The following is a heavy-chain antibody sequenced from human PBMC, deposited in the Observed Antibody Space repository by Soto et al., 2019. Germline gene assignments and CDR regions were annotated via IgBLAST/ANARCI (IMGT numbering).Heavy chain of an antibody. D-gene: IGHD3-22*01. V-gene: IGHV3-33*01. CDR2: IWYDGSNK. Sequence: PGGSLRLSCAASGFTFSSYGMHWVRQAPGKGLEWVAVIWYDGSNKYYADSVKGRFTISRDNSKNTLYLQMNSLRAEDTAVYYCARDQQYDSSGYYPDAFDIWGQGTMVTVSS. CDR1: GFTFSSYG. J-gene: IGHJ3*02. CDR3: ARDQQYDSSGYYPDAFDI.